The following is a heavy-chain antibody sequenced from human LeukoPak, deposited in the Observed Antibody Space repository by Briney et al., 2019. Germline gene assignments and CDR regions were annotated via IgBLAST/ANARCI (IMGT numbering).Heavy chain of an antibody. CDR1: GYTFTSYY. CDR2: IIPIFGKA. J-gene: IGHJ6*02. CDR3: ARLGPITMVRGVINYYYGMDV. V-gene: IGHV1-69*13. D-gene: IGHD3-10*01. Sequence: SVKVSCKASGYTFTSYYMHWVRQAPGQGLEWMGGIIPIFGKANYAQKFQGRVTITADESTSTAYMELSSLRSEDTAVYYCARLGPITMVRGVINYYYGMDVWGQGTTVTVSS.